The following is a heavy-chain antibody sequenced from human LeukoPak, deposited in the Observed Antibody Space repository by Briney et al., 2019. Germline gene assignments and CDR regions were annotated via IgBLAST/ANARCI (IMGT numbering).Heavy chain of an antibody. CDR2: ISGSGGST. D-gene: IGHD3-3*01. CDR1: GFTFSSYA. J-gene: IGHJ4*02. V-gene: IGHV3-23*01. Sequence: GGSLRLSSAASGFTFSSYAMSWVRQAPGKGLEWVSAISGSGGSTYYADSVKGRFTISRDNSKNTLYLQMNSLRAEDTAVYYCAKEPRTYDFWSGYYSVWGQGTLVTVSS. CDR3: AKEPRTYDFWSGYYSV.